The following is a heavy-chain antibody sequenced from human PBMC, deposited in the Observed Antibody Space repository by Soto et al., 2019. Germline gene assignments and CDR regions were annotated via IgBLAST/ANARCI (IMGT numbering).Heavy chain of an antibody. D-gene: IGHD3-16*01. CDR2: ITETGT. J-gene: IGHJ6*02. Sequence: EVQLVESGGGLVQPGGSLRLSCAASGFTFKNSWMHWVRQAPGKGLVWVSRITETGTSYADAVKGRFTISRDNAKNTLYLQMNSLRAEDTAMYYCARSWGVWGQGTTVTVSS. CDR3: ARSWGV. V-gene: IGHV3-74*01. CDR1: GFTFKNSW.